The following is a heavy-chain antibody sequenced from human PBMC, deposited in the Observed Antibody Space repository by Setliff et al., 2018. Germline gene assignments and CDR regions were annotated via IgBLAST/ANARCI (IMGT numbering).Heavy chain of an antibody. V-gene: IGHV3-21*01. CDR2: ISSSSSYI. CDR1: GFTFSTYW. Sequence: PGGSLRLSCAASGFTFSTYWMHWVRQVPGKGLVWVSSISSSSSYIYYADSVKGRFTISRDNAKNSLYLQMNSLRAEDTAVYYCAKRGDSSSWLEYWGQGTLVTVSS. CDR3: AKRGDSSSWLEY. J-gene: IGHJ4*02. D-gene: IGHD6-13*01.